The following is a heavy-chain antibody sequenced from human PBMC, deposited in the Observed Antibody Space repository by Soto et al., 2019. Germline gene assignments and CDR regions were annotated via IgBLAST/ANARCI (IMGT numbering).Heavy chain of an antibody. J-gene: IGHJ4*02. CDR3: ASESLGAKGADH. D-gene: IGHD3-16*01. CDR2: IIPIIGVT. V-gene: IGHV1-69*17. CDR1: GDTFNSYV. Sequence: QVQLVQSGAEVKRHGSSVKVSCESSGDTFNSYVISWVRQAPGQGLEWMGGIIPIIGVTHYAQKFQGRVTISARSSAGTASLELTNLGFEDTALYYCASESLGAKGADHWGQGTLVTVSS.